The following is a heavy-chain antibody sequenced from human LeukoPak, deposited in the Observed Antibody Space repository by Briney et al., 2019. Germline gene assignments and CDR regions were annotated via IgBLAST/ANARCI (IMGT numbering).Heavy chain of an antibody. CDR2: IYTSGST. D-gene: IGHD2-8*02. V-gene: IGHV4-4*07. J-gene: IGHJ4*02. CDR3: ARQGAGGDYFDY. Sequence: SETLSLTCTVSGGSISSYYWSWIRQPAGRGLEWIGRIYTSGSTNYNPSLKSRVTISVDTSKNQFSLKLSSVTAADTAVYYCARQGAGGDYFDYWGQGTLVTVSS. CDR1: GGSISSYY.